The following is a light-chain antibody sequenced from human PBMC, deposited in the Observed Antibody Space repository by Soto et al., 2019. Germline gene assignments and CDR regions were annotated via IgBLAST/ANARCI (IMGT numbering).Light chain of an antibody. CDR1: SSDVGGYNY. V-gene: IGLV2-14*01. Sequence: QSALTQPASVSGSPGESITISCTGTSSDVGGYNYVSWYQQHPGKAPKLMIYEVSNRPSGVSNRFSGSKSGTTASLTISGLQAEDEADYYCSSYISSSTAYVVFGGGTKLTVL. J-gene: IGLJ2*01. CDR3: SSYISSSTAYVV. CDR2: EVS.